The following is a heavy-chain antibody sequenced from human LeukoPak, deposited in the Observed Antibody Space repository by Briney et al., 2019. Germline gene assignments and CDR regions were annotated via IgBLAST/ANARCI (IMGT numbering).Heavy chain of an antibody. CDR2: FDPEDGET. Sequence: ASVKVSCKVSGYTLTELSMHWVRQDPGKGLEWMGGFDPEDGETIYAQKFQGRVTMTEDTSTDTAYMELSSLRSEDTAVYYCATDQGEGTRLFDYWGQGTLVTVSS. J-gene: IGHJ4*02. CDR1: GYTLTELS. CDR3: ATDQGEGTRLFDY. D-gene: IGHD2-2*01. V-gene: IGHV1-24*01.